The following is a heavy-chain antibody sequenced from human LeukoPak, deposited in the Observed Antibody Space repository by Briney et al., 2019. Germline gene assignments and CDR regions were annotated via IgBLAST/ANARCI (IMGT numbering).Heavy chain of an antibody. CDR1: GFTFSSYG. CDR2: ISKSGGDI. J-gene: IGHJ4*02. V-gene: IGHV3-23*01. CDR3: ARDRLGSGSSDY. Sequence: AGGSLRLSCAASGFTFSSYGMHWVRQAPGKGLEWVSVISKSGGDIYYADSVKGRFTISRDNSKNTLYLQMNTLRAEDTALYYCARDRLGSGSSDYWGQGTLVTVSS. D-gene: IGHD1-26*01.